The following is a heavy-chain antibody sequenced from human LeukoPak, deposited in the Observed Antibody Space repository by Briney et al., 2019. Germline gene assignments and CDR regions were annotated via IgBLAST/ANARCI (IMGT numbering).Heavy chain of an antibody. Sequence: GGSLRLSCAASGFTFSDYAMIWVRQAPGKGLEWVAGISASGASPYYADSVKGRFTISRDNSKNTLYLQMNSLRAEDTAVYYCAKDLRRYCSSTSRLYDYWGQGTLVTVSS. D-gene: IGHD2-2*01. J-gene: IGHJ4*02. V-gene: IGHV3-23*01. CDR1: GFTFSDYA. CDR2: ISASGASP. CDR3: AKDLRRYCSSTSRLYDY.